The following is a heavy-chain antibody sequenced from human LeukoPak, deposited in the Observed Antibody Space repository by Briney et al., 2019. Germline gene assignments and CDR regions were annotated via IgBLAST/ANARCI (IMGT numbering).Heavy chain of an antibody. CDR3: ATAEAVAGTNDAFDI. D-gene: IGHD6-19*01. V-gene: IGHV4-59*08. CDR1: GGSVTRYY. J-gene: IGHJ3*02. Sequence: PSETQSLTCAVSGGSVTRYYWSWIRQPPGKSLEWIGHIHNSGTTNYNPSLKSRVTISMDTSTNQFSLKLTSVTAADTAIYYCATAEAVAGTNDAFDIWGRGTVVTVSS. CDR2: IHNSGTT.